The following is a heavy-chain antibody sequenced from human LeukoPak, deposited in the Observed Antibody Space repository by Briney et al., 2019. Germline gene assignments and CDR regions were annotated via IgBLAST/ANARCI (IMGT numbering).Heavy chain of an antibody. CDR1: GYTFTNYV. V-gene: IGHV1-18*01. CDR2: ISAYNDNT. Sequence: ASVTVSCKASGYTFTNYVINWVRQAPGQGLEWMGWISAYNDNTNYVQKFQGRVTMTTDTSTSTAYMELRRLRSDDTAVYYCARELGSGSYPFDYWGQGTLVTVSS. J-gene: IGHJ4*02. CDR3: ARELGSGSYPFDY. D-gene: IGHD3-10*01.